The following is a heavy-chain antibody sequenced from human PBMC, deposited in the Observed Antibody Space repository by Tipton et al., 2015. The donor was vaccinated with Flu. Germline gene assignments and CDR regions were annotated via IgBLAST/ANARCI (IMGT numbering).Heavy chain of an antibody. D-gene: IGHD2-2*01. CDR2: ISGSGGST. CDR1: GFTFSSYA. J-gene: IGHJ6*02. CDR3: AKGAGVYCSSTTCYVDV. V-gene: IGHV3-23*01. Sequence: LSLTCAASGFTFSSYAMSWVRQAPGKGLEWVSAISGSGGSTYYADSVKGRLTISRDNSKNTLYLQMNSLRAEDTAVYYCAKGAGVYCSSTTCYVDVWGQGTTVTVSS.